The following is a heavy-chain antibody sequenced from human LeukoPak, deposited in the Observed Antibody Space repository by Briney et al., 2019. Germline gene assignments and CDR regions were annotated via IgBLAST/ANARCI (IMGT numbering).Heavy chain of an antibody. CDR1: GYTFTSYG. CDR3: ARPNGSSLLDDAFDI. CDR2: INPNSGGT. J-gene: IGHJ3*02. D-gene: IGHD2-2*01. Sequence: GASVRVSCKASGYTFTSYGISWVRQAPGQGLEWMGWINPNSGGTNYAQKFQGRVTMTRDTSISTAYMELSRLRSDDTAVYYCARPNGSSLLDDAFDIWGQGTMVTVSS. V-gene: IGHV1-2*02.